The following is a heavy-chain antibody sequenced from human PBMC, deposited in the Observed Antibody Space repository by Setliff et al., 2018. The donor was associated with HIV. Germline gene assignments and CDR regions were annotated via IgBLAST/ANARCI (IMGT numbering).Heavy chain of an antibody. Sequence: GGSLRLSCAASGFTFSTYAMGWVRQAPGKGLEWVSSISSDGGSMYYADSVRGRSTISRDNSKNTLYLQMGSLRGDDMAVYYCASRKNYIFWSCYFGMDVWGQGTAVTVSS. V-gene: IGHV3-64*02. J-gene: IGHJ6*02. CDR2: ISSDGGSM. CDR3: ASRKNYIFWSCYFGMDV. D-gene: IGHD3-3*01. CDR1: GFTFSTYA.